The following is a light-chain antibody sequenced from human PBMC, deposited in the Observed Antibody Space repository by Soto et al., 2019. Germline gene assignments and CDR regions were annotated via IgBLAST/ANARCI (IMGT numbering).Light chain of an antibody. CDR1: QSVLYSSNNKNY. J-gene: IGKJ1*01. CDR3: QQYYSTPWT. V-gene: IGKV4-1*01. Sequence: DIVMTQCRDWLAVSLGERATINCKSSQSVLYSSNNKNYLAWYQQKQGQPPKLLIYWASTRESGVPDRFSGSGSGTDFTLTISSLQAEDVAVYYCQQYYSTPWTFGQGTKVDIK. CDR2: WAS.